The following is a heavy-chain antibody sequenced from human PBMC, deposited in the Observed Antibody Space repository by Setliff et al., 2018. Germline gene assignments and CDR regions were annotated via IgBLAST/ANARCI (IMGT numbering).Heavy chain of an antibody. J-gene: IGHJ5*02. V-gene: IGHV4-38-2*01. CDR2: IYHSGST. CDR3: ARRNGEKLDP. CDR1: GYSISSGYY. Sequence: SETLSLTCAVSGYSISSGYYWGWIRQPPGKGLEWIGSIYHSGSTYYNPSLKSRVTISVDTSKNQFSLKLSSVTAADTAVYYCARRNGEKLDPWGQGTLVTVSS.